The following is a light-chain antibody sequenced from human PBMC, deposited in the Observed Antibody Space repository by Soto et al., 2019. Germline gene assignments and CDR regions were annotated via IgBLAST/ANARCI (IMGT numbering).Light chain of an antibody. V-gene: IGKV3-11*01. CDR2: DAS. CDR3: QQRSNWT. Sequence: EIVLTQSPATLSLSPGERATLSCRASQSVSSYLAWYQQKPGQAPRLLIYDASNRATGIPVRFSGSGSGTDFTLTISSLEPEDFAVYYCQQRSNWTFGGGTKVEIK. J-gene: IGKJ4*01. CDR1: QSVSSY.